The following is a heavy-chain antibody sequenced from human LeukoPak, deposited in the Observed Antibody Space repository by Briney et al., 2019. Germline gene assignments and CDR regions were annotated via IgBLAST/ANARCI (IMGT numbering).Heavy chain of an antibody. CDR2: SRNEADSYTA. CDR1: GFTFSDSF. J-gene: IGHJ4*02. D-gene: IGHD6-19*01. Sequence: PGGSLRLSCAASGFTFSDSFMSWVRQAPGKGLEWVGRSRNEADSYTAEYAASVKGRFTISRDESKNSLYLQISSLETEDAAVYYCATSGWYRLAYWGQGSLVTVSS. V-gene: IGHV3-72*01. CDR3: ATSGWYRLAY.